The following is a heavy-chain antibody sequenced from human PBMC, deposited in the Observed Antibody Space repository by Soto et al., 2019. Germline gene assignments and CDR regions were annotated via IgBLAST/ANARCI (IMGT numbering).Heavy chain of an antibody. D-gene: IGHD2-15*01. Sequence: SETLSLTCTVSGGSISSGDYYWSWIRQPPGKGLEWIGYIYYSGSTYYNPSLKSRVTISVVTSKNQFSLKLSSVTAADTAVYYCAREVGYCSGGSCSYYYYGMDVWGQGTTVTVSS. CDR2: IYYSGST. CDR1: GGSISSGDYY. J-gene: IGHJ6*02. V-gene: IGHV4-30-4*01. CDR3: AREVGYCSGGSCSYYYYGMDV.